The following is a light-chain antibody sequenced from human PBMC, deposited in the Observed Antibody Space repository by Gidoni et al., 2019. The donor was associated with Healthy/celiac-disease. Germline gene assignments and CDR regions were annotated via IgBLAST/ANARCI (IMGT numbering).Light chain of an antibody. CDR3: QQDYNLPWT. CDR2: GAS. J-gene: IGKJ1*01. CDR1: QSVSSTY. Sequence: PGERVTLTCRASQSVSSTYLTCHQQKPGQAHRRLISGASTRATSIPARFSGSGSGTDFTLTISSLQPEEVAVYYFQQDYNLPWTFGQGTKVEIK. V-gene: IGKV3D-7*01.